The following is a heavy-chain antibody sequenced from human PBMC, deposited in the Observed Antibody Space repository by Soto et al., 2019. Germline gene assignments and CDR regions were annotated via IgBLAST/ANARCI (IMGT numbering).Heavy chain of an antibody. CDR3: AKGESDTAMVNLFDY. CDR2: ISGSGGST. CDR1: GFTFSSYA. D-gene: IGHD5-18*01. J-gene: IGHJ4*02. V-gene: IGHV3-23*01. Sequence: EVQLLESGGGLVQPGGSLRLSCAASGFTFSSYAMSWVRQAPGKGLEWVSAISGSGGSTYYADSVKGRFTISRDNPKNTLDLQMNSLRAEDTAVYYCAKGESDTAMVNLFDYWGQGTLVTVSS.